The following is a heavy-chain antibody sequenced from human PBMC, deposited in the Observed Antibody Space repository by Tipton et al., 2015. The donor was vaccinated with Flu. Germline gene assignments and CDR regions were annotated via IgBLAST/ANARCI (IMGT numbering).Heavy chain of an antibody. Sequence: LRLSCSVSGLSITTGYFWGWIRQPPGRGLEWIGSISHSGIGYYNPSLNSRATISVDTSRNQFSLRLNSVTAADTAVYYCTGDFQIRWFYYWSQGTLVTVSS. CDR2: ISHSGIG. D-gene: IGHD2-15*01. V-gene: IGHV4-38-2*02. CDR1: GLSITTGYF. J-gene: IGHJ4*02. CDR3: TGDFQIRWFYY.